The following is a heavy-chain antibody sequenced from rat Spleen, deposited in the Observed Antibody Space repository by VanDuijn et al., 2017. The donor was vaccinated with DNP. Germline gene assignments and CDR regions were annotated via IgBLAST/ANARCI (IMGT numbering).Heavy chain of an antibody. V-gene: IGHV5S13*01. D-gene: IGHD1-2*01. Sequence: EVQLVESGGGLVQPGRSLKLSCAASGFTFSNYGMAWVRQAPTKGLEWVASISPGGGSTYYRDSVKGRFTISRDNAKNTQYLQMDSLRSEDTATYYCARSPYSNSMGAMDAWGQGTSVTVSS. CDR1: GFTFSNYG. J-gene: IGHJ4*01. CDR3: ARSPYSNSMGAMDA. CDR2: ISPGGGST.